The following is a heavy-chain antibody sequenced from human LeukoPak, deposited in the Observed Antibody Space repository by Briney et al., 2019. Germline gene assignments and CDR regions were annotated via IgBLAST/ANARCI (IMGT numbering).Heavy chain of an antibody. Sequence: GGSLRLSCAASGFTFSSYGMHWVRQAPGKGLEWVAFIRYDGSNKYYADSVKGRFTISRDNSKNTLYLQMNSLRAEDTAVYYCANVPYSYGYSPMVSWGQGTLVTVPS. V-gene: IGHV3-30*02. J-gene: IGHJ5*02. CDR3: ANVPYSYGYSPMVS. CDR1: GFTFSSYG. CDR2: IRYDGSNK. D-gene: IGHD5-18*01.